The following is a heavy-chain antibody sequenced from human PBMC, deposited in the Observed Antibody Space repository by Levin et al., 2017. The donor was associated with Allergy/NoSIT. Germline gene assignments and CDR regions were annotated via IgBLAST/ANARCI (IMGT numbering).Heavy chain of an antibody. CDR1: GGSISSGGYY. CDR2: IYYSGST. CDR3: ARGADELHN. J-gene: IGHJ4*02. D-gene: IGHD2-15*01. Sequence: SETLSLTCTVSGGSISSGGYYWSWIRQHPGKGLEWIGYIYYSGSTYYNPSLKSRVTISVDTSKNQFSLKLSAVTAADTAVDYCARGADELHNWGQGTLVTVSS. V-gene: IGHV4-31*03.